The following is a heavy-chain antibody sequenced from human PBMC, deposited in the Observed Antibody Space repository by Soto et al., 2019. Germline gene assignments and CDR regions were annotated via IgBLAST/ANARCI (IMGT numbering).Heavy chain of an antibody. CDR2: IYYSGST. D-gene: IGHD2-15*01. J-gene: IGHJ6*02. V-gene: IGHV4-31*03. Sequence: SETLSLTCTVSGGSISSGGYYWSWIRQHPGKGLEWIGYIYYSGSTYYNPSLKSRVTISVDTSKNQFSLKLSSVTAADTAVYYCARVGCSGGSCLPMDVWGQGTTVTAP. CDR1: GGSISSGGYY. CDR3: ARVGCSGGSCLPMDV.